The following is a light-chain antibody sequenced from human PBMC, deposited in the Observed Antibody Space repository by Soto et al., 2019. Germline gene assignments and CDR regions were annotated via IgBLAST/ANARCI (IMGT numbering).Light chain of an antibody. CDR3: QQYGYSPRA. Sequence: EIVLTQSPVTPSLSPGERATLSCSASQTVSRMYLSWFQQKPGQAPRPLIYGASKRAPGVSARFSGSGSGTDFTLTISSLEPEDFAVYYCQQYGYSPRAFGQGTKVDIK. CDR1: QTVSRMY. V-gene: IGKV3-20*01. CDR2: GAS. J-gene: IGKJ1*01.